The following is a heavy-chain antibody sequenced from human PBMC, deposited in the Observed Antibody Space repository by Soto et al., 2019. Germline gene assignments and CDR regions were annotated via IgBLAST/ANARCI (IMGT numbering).Heavy chain of an antibody. CDR2: IYWDDDK. J-gene: IGHJ4*02. CDR1: GVSLTTTHMG. V-gene: IGHV2-5*02. Sequence: QITLKESGPPLVRPAQTLTLTCAFSGVSLTTTHMGVAWSRQPPGKALEWLALIYWDDDKRYSPSLKNRLAISKDTSRNRVVLTITNMNPEDTGTYFCAHAGDYDLLSFDHWGPGTLVTVSS. CDR3: AHAGDYDLLSFDH. D-gene: IGHD4-17*01.